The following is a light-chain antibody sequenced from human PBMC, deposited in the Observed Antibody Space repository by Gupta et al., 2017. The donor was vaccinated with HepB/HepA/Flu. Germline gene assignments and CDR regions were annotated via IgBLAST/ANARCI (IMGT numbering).Light chain of an antibody. CDR3: WLDENWRVT. Sequence: EIVMTQSPATLSVSPGERATLSCRASQSVSSNLAWYQQKPGQAPRLLIYGVSTSATGMPARISGSGSAGAIRLRIIRMLSADFAVYCRWLDENWRVTLGGGTKVEIK. CDR2: GVS. J-gene: IGKJ4*02. CDR1: QSVSSN. V-gene: IGKV3-15*01.